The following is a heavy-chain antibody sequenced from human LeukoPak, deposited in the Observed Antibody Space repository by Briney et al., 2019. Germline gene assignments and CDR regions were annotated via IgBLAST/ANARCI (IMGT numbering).Heavy chain of an antibody. CDR2: IKQDGSGK. CDR1: GFTFSSYW. Sequence: GGSLRLSCAASGFTFSSYWMSWVRQAPGKGLEWVANIKQDGSGKYYVDSVKGRFTISRDNAKNSLYLQMNSLRAEDTAVYYCARGAADPTDSDWFDPWGQGTLVTVSS. CDR3: ARGAADPTDSDWFDP. J-gene: IGHJ5*02. D-gene: IGHD6-13*01. V-gene: IGHV3-7*01.